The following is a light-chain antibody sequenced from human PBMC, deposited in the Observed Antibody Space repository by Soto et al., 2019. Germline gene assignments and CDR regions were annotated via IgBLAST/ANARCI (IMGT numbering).Light chain of an antibody. Sequence: QSVLTQPASVSGSPGQSITISCTGTSSDVGGYNYVSWYQQHPGKAPKLMSYDVSNRPSGVSNRFSGSKSGNTASLTISGHQAEDEADSYCSAYTSSSTRVFGGGTKLTFL. J-gene: IGLJ2*01. CDR2: DVS. V-gene: IGLV2-14*01. CDR3: SAYTSSSTRV. CDR1: SSDVGGYNY.